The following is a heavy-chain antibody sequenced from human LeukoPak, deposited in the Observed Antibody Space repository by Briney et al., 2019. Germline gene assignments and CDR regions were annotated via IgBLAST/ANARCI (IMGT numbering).Heavy chain of an antibody. V-gene: IGHV4-59*12. Sequence: PSETLSLTCTVSGGSISSYYWSWIRQPPGKGLEWIGYIYYSGSTNYNPSLKSRVTISVDTSKNQFSLKLSSVTAADTAVYYCARDLEWLLLQHWGQGTLVTVSS. CDR3: ARDLEWLLLQH. CDR2: IYYSGST. CDR1: GGSISSYY. D-gene: IGHD3-22*01. J-gene: IGHJ1*01.